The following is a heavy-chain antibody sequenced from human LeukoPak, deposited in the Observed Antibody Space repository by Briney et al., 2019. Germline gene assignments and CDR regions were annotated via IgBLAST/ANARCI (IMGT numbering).Heavy chain of an antibody. D-gene: IGHD3-16*01. Sequence: GASVRVSCKTFGYSFINYYIHWVRQAPGEGLEWMGVINPSRNTTNYAQRFQGRITITRDTSTATAYMELSRLRSDDTAVYYCATNPRIMRGFNNWGQGTLVTVSS. V-gene: IGHV1-46*01. CDR3: ATNPRIMRGFNN. J-gene: IGHJ4*02. CDR1: GYSFINYY. CDR2: INPSRNTT.